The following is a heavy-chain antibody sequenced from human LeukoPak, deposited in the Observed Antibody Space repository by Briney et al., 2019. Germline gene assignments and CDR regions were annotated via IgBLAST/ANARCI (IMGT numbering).Heavy chain of an antibody. CDR3: ARSGSYSMLFDY. CDR1: GYTFTDYY. CDR2: INPSGGST. D-gene: IGHD1-26*01. Sequence: ASVKVSCTASGYTFTDYYIHWVRQAPGQGLEWMGIINPSGGSTSYAQKFQGRVTMTRDTSTSTVYMELSSLRSEDTAVYYCARSGSYSMLFDYWGQGTLVTVSS. V-gene: IGHV1-46*01. J-gene: IGHJ4*02.